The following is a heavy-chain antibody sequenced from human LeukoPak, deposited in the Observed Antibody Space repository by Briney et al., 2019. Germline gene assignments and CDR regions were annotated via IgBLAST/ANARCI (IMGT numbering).Heavy chain of an antibody. D-gene: IGHD4-11*01. CDR1: GYTFTSYY. J-gene: IGHJ4*02. CDR2: INPIGGTT. Sequence: ASVKVSCKASGYTFTSYYIHWVRQAPGQGLEWMGIINPIGGTTDYAQKFQGRVTLTRDTFTSTVYMELSSLRSDDTAVYYCARQQGLQNLNFDYWGQGTLVTVSS. V-gene: IGHV1-46*01. CDR3: ARQQGLQNLNFDY.